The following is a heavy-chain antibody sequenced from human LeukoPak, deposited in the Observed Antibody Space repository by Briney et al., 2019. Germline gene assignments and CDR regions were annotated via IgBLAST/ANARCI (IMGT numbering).Heavy chain of an antibody. CDR3: ARAGEWLMRGWFDP. CDR2: IYYSGST. CDR1: GGSISSYY. J-gene: IGHJ5*02. Sequence: PSETLSLTCTVSGGSISSYYWSWIRQPPGKGLEWIGYIYYSGSTNYNPSLKGRVTIFVDTAKSQISLNLSSVTAADTAVYYCARAGEWLMRGWFDPWGPGTQVTVSS. V-gene: IGHV4-59*12. D-gene: IGHD6-19*01.